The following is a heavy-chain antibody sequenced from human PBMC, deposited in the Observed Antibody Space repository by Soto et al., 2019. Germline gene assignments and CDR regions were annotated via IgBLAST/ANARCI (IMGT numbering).Heavy chain of an antibody. J-gene: IGHJ5*02. CDR2: IIPILGIA. V-gene: IGHV1-69*02. D-gene: IGHD1-1*01. CDR1: GGTFSSYT. Sequence: QVQLVQSGAEVKKPGSSVKVSCKASGGTFSSYTISWVRQAPGQGLEWMGRIIPILGIANYAQKVQGRVTITADKSTSTAYMELSSLGSEDTAVYYCAVGTTGTGAWFDPWGQGTLVTVSS. CDR3: AVGTTGTGAWFDP.